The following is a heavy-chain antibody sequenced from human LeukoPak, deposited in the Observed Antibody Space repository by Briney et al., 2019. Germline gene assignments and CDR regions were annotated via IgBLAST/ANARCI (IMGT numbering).Heavy chain of an antibody. CDR3: ARLYSYGYVVAFDI. V-gene: IGHV4-30-4*01. J-gene: IGHJ3*02. CDR2: IYYSGST. D-gene: IGHD5-18*01. CDR1: GGSISSGGYS. Sequence: SQTLSLTCAVSGGSISSGGYSWSWIRQPPGKGLEWIGYIYYSGSTYYNPSLKSRVTISVDTSKNQFSLKLSSVTAADTAVYYCARLYSYGYVVAFDIWGQGTMVTVSS.